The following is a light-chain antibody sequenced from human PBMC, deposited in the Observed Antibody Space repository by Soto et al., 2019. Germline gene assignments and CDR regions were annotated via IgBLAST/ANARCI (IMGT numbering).Light chain of an antibody. J-gene: IGLJ3*02. CDR2: SNN. V-gene: IGLV1-47*02. CDR3: AAWDDSLSGWV. Sequence: QSVLTQPPSASGTPGQRVTISCSGSSSNIGSNYVYWYQQLPGTAPKLLIYSNNQRPSGVPDRFSGSKSGTSASLAIIGLRSEDEAEYYCAAWDDSLSGWVFGGGTKLTVL. CDR1: SSNIGSNY.